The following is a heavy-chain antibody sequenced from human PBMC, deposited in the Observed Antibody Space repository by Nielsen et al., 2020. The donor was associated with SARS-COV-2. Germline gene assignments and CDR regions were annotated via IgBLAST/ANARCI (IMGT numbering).Heavy chain of an antibody. CDR2: VSHSGSI. Sequence: SETLSLTCAVSGGSVSSNDWWTWVRQSPGKGLEWLGEVSHSGSINYKPSLKSRVTMSVDTSKNEVSLRLSSVTAADTAVYYCARHEGYANTWYPDYWGQGVLVTVSS. V-gene: IGHV4-4*02. CDR3: ARHEGYANTWYPDY. D-gene: IGHD2-2*01. CDR1: GGSVSSNDW. J-gene: IGHJ4*02.